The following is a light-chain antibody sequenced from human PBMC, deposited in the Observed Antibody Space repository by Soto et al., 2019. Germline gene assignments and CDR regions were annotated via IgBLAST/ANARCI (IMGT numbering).Light chain of an antibody. J-gene: IGKJ1*01. Sequence: DIQMTQSPSTLSASLGDRVTITCRASQSISSGLAWYQQKPGKAPKVLIYDASSLQSGVPSRFSGSGSGTEFTLTISSLQPVDFAIYYCQQYNSYSPWTFGQGTKVDNK. V-gene: IGKV1-5*01. CDR2: DAS. CDR3: QQYNSYSPWT. CDR1: QSISSG.